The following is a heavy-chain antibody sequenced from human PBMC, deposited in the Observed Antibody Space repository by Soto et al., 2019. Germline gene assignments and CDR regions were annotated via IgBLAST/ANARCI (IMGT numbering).Heavy chain of an antibody. D-gene: IGHD6-19*01. J-gene: IGHJ6*02. Sequence: GGSLRLSCAASGFTFSNAWMSWVRQAPGKGLEWVGRIKSKTDGGTTDYAAPVKGRFTISRDDSKNTLYLQMNSLKTEDTAVYYCTTGIAVAEYYYYYGMDVWGQGTPVTVSS. V-gene: IGHV3-15*01. CDR1: GFTFSNAW. CDR2: IKSKTDGGTT. CDR3: TTGIAVAEYYYYYGMDV.